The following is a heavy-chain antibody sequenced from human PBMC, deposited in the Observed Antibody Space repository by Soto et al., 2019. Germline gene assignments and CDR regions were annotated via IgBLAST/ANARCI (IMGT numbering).Heavy chain of an antibody. CDR1: GFTFSSYG. D-gene: IGHD2-21*02. J-gene: IGHJ4*02. Sequence: QVQLVESGGGVVQPGRSLRLSCAASGFTFSSYGMHWVRQAPGKGLEWVAVISYDGSNKYYADSVKGRFTISKDNSKNTLYLQMNSLRAEDTAVYYCAKVRRVTGFDYWGQGTLVTVSS. V-gene: IGHV3-30*18. CDR3: AKVRRVTGFDY. CDR2: ISYDGSNK.